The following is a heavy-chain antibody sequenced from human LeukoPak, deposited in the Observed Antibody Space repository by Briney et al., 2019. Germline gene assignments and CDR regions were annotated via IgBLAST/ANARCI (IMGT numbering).Heavy chain of an antibody. CDR3: ARANGYCSGGSCYGFDP. CDR2: IYYSGYT. Sequence: SETLSLTCTVSGGSISSYYWSWIRRPPGKGLEWIGYIYYSGYTNYNPSLKSRVTISVDTSKNQFSLKLSSVTAADTAVYYCARANGYCSGGSCYGFDPWGQGTLVTVSS. D-gene: IGHD2-15*01. V-gene: IGHV4-59*12. J-gene: IGHJ5*02. CDR1: GGSISSYY.